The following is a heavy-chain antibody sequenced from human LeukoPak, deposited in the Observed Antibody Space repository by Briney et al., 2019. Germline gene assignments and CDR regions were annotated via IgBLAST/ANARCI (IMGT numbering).Heavy chain of an antibody. V-gene: IGHV3-7*04. Sequence: GGSLRLSCAASGFTFSTNSVNWVRQAPGKGLEWVANIKPDGSGKYYADSVKGRFTISRDNAKDSLYLQMNSLRGDDTAVYYCARESFEYWGQGVLVTVPS. CDR2: IKPDGSGK. CDR3: ARESFEY. CDR1: GFTFSTNS. J-gene: IGHJ4*02.